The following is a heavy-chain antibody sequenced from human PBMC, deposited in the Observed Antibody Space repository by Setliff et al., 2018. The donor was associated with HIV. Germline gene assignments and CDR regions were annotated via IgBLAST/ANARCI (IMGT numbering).Heavy chain of an antibody. CDR3: ARSPYGDYGIDY. D-gene: IGHD4-17*01. V-gene: IGHV3-11*04. CDR1: GFTFSDYY. CDR2: ISSRGSTI. J-gene: IGHJ4*02. Sequence: GGSLRLSCAASGFTFSDYYMSWIRQAPGKGLGWVSYISSRGSTIYYADSVKGRFTISRDSAKNSLYLQMNTLRAEDTAVYFCARSPYGDYGIDYWGQGTLVTVSS.